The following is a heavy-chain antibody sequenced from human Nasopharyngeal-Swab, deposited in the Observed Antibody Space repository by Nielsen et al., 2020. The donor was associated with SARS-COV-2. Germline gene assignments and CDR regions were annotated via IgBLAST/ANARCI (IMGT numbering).Heavy chain of an antibody. CDR2: IYYSGST. Sequence: SETLSLTCTVSGGSISSSSYYGGWIRQPPGKGLEWIGSIYYSGSTYYNPSLKSRVTISVDTSKNQFSLKLSSVTAADTAVYYCARHRYSSSWSWYFDYWGQGTLVTVSS. J-gene: IGHJ4*02. CDR1: GGSISSSSYY. V-gene: IGHV4-39*01. CDR3: ARHRYSSSWSWYFDY. D-gene: IGHD6-13*01.